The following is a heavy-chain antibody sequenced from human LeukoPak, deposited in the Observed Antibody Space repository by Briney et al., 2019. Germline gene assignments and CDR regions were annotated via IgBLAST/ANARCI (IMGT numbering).Heavy chain of an antibody. CDR3: ASTHEWFSPFDP. Sequence: PGRALRFSFAAFGFTFSSYGMHWVGQAPGKGLDGVAGTWYDGSNKYYADSVKGRFTISRDNSKNTLYLQMNSLRAEDTAVYYCASTHEWFSPFDPWGQGTLVTVSS. J-gene: IGHJ5*02. CDR2: TWYDGSNK. CDR1: GFTFSSYG. D-gene: IGHD3-3*01. V-gene: IGHV3-33*01.